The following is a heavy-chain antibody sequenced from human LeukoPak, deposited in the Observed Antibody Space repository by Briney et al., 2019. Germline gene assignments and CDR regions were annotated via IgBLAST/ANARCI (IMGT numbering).Heavy chain of an antibody. CDR1: GGSISSYY. Sequence: SETLSLTCTVSGGSISSYYWSWIRQPPGKGLEWIGYIYYSGSTNYNPSLKSRVTISVDTSKNQFSLKLSSVTAADTAVYYCARVKGGSGSYQYKTYYYYYMDVWGKGTTVTISS. J-gene: IGHJ6*03. CDR2: IYYSGST. CDR3: ARVKGGSGSYQYKTYYYYYMDV. V-gene: IGHV4-59*01. D-gene: IGHD3-10*01.